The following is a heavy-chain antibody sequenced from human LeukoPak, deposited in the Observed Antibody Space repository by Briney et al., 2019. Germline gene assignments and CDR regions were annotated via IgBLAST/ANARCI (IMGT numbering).Heavy chain of an antibody. V-gene: IGHV3-11*01. CDR2: ISNSGTTT. J-gene: IGHJ4*02. D-gene: IGHD3-10*01. CDR1: GFMFSDHY. Sequence: GGSLRLSCAASGFMFSDHYMSWIRQAPGKGLEWISFISNSGTTTSYADSVKGRFTVSRDNAKKSVYLQMSSLRAEDTAVYYCATIGDRYYDYWGQGALVTVSS. CDR3: ATIGDRYYDY.